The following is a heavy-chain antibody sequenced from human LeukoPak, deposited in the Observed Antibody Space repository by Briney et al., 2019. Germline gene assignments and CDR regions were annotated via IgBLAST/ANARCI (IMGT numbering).Heavy chain of an antibody. D-gene: IGHD3-10*01. CDR2: ISSSGSTI. CDR3: AREGSTMVRGVRHYYMDV. J-gene: IGHJ6*03. Sequence: GGSLRLSCAASGFTFSSYSMNWVRQAPGKGLEWVSYISSSGSTIYYADSVKGRFTISRDNAKNSLYLQMNSLRAEDTAVYYCAREGSTMVRGVRHYYMDVWGKGTTVTISS. V-gene: IGHV3-48*04. CDR1: GFTFSSYS.